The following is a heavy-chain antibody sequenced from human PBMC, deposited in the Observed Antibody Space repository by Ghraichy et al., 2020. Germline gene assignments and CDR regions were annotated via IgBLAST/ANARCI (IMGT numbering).Heavy chain of an antibody. V-gene: IGHV1-46*01. D-gene: IGHD6-6*01. CDR2: INPSGGST. CDR1: GYTFTSYY. J-gene: IGHJ6*03. CDR3: ARDRSIVATNYYYYYYMDV. Sequence: ASVKVSCKASGYTFTSYYMHWVRQAPGQGLEWMGIINPSGGSTSYAQKFQGRVTMTRDTSTSTVYMELSSLRSEDTAVYYCARDRSIVATNYYYYYYMDVWGKGTTVTVSS.